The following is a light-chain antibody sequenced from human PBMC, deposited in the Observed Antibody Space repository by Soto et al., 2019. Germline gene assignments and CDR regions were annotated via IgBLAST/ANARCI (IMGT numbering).Light chain of an antibody. Sequence: AIRMTQSPSSFSASTGDRVTITCRASQGISSYLAWYQQKPGKATKLLIYAAATLQRGAPSRFSASGSGTDFTLTISRLQSEDFATYYCQQYMSYPYTFGQGTKLEI. CDR2: AAA. V-gene: IGKV1-8*01. CDR1: QGISSY. CDR3: QQYMSYPYT. J-gene: IGKJ2*01.